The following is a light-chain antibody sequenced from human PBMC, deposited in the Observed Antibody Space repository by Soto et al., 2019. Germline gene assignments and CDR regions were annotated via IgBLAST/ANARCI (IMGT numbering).Light chain of an antibody. Sequence: EIVMTQSPATLSVSPGERATLSCRASQSVSSNLAWYQQKPGQAPRLLIYGASTRATGIPARFSGSGSGTEFTLTISSLQSEDFAVYYCQQYNNWPFLPIGGGTKVDIK. J-gene: IGKJ4*01. CDR1: QSVSSN. CDR3: QQYNNWPFLP. CDR2: GAS. V-gene: IGKV3-15*01.